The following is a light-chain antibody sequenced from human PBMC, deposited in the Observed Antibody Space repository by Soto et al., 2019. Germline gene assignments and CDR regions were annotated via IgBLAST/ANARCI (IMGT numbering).Light chain of an antibody. CDR2: EGS. CDR3: CSYAGSSTSV. Sequence: QSVLTQPASVSGSPGQSITISCTGTSSDVGSYNLVSWYQQHPGKAPKLMIYEGSKRPSGVSNRFSGSKSGNTASLTISGLQAVDEADYYCCSYAGSSTSVFGTATKVTVL. J-gene: IGLJ1*01. CDR1: SSDVGSYNL. V-gene: IGLV2-23*01.